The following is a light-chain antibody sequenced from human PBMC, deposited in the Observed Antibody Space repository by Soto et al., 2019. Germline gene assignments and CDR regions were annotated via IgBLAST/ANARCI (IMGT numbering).Light chain of an antibody. Sequence: EIVLTQSPGTLSLSPGEGATLSCRASQTISRSLLAWYQQKPGQAPRLLISGASSRATGIPDRFSGSGSGRDFTLTISRLEPEAFAVYYCQQYSDAPLTFGGWTKVEIK. J-gene: IGKJ4*01. V-gene: IGKV3-20*01. CDR3: QQYSDAPLT. CDR1: QTISRSL. CDR2: GAS.